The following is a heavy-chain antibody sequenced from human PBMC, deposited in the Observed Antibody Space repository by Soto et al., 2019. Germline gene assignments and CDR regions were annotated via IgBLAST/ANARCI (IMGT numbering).Heavy chain of an antibody. CDR2: IYSGGST. CDR3: ARAGGLYGDYVDYGMDV. CDR1: GFTVSSNY. J-gene: IGHJ6*02. Sequence: GGSLRLSCAASGFTVSSNYMSWVRQAPGKGLEWVSVIYSGGSTYYADSVKGRFTISRDNSKNTLYLQMNSLRAEDTAVYYCARAGGLYGDYVDYGMDVWGQGTTVTAP. V-gene: IGHV3-53*01. D-gene: IGHD4-17*01.